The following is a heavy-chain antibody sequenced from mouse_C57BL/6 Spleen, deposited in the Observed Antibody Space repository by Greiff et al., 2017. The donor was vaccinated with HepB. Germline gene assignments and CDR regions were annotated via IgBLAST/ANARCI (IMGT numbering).Heavy chain of an antibody. D-gene: IGHD1-1*02. J-gene: IGHJ3*01. CDR2: IDPSDSYT. V-gene: IGHV1-59*01. CDR3: ARNYAWFAY. CDR1: GYTFTSYW. Sequence: QVQLQQPGAELVRPGPSVKLSCKASGYTFTSYWMHWVKQRPGQGLEWIGVIDPSDSYTNYNQKFKGKATLTVDTSSSTAYMQLSSLTSEDSAVYYCARNYAWFAYWGQGTLVTVSA.